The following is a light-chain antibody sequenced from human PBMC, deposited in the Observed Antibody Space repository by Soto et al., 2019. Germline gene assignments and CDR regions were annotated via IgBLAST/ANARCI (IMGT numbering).Light chain of an antibody. J-gene: IGKJ3*01. CDR1: QSVSSSY. Sequence: EIVLTQSPGTLSLAAGERATLSCRASQSVSSSYLAWYQQKPGQAPRLLIYDTSDRATGIPDRFSASGSGTDFTLTISRLGPEDFAVYYCQHYGTSALFGPGTKVDIK. CDR2: DTS. V-gene: IGKV3-20*01. CDR3: QHYGTSAL.